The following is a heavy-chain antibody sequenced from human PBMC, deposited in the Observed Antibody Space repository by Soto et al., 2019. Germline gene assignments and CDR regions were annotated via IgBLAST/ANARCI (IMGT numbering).Heavy chain of an antibody. J-gene: IGHJ6*02. CDR3: VKDEGIEAMDV. Sequence: LRLSCVTSGFTFSRNTMNWVRQAPGKGLEWVASITSSGSYVYYADSVKGRFSASRDNAKNSLSLQMDSLRPDDTAIYFCVKDEGIEAMDVWGQGTTVTVSS. CDR1: GFTFSRNT. V-gene: IGHV3-21*01. CDR2: ITSSGSYV. D-gene: IGHD3-3*02.